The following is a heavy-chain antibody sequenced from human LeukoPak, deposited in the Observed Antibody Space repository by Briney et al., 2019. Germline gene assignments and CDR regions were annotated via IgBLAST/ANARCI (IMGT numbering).Heavy chain of an antibody. Sequence: GGSLRLSCAASGLTFSSYWMSWVRQAPGKGLEWVANIKHDGSEKNYVDSVKGRFTISRDNAKNSLFLQMNSLRAEDTAVYYCAKDEIGAVAGLIDYWGQGTLVTVSS. J-gene: IGHJ4*02. CDR1: GLTFSSYW. CDR3: AKDEIGAVAGLIDY. CDR2: IKHDGSEK. V-gene: IGHV3-7*05. D-gene: IGHD6-19*01.